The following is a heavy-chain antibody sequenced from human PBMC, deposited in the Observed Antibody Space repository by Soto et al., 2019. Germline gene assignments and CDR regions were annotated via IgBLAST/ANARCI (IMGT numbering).Heavy chain of an antibody. J-gene: IGHJ4*02. V-gene: IGHV3-33*01. CDR2: IWYDGSNK. CDR1: GFTFRSYG. Sequence: GASLRLACAASGFTFRSYGVHGVRQAPGRGLGWVAVIWYDGSNKYYADSVKGRFTISRDNSKNTLYLQMNSLRAEDTAVDYCARDGRVAVAGTGPLDYWGQGT. CDR3: ARDGRVAVAGTGPLDY. D-gene: IGHD6-19*01.